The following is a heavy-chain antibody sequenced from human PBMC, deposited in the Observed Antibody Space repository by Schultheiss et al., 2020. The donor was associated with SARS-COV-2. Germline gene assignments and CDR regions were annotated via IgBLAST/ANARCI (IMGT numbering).Heavy chain of an antibody. Sequence: GGSLSLSCAASGFTFSSYAMSWVRQAPGKGLEWVSAISGSGGSTYYADSVKGRFTISRDNSKNTLYLQMNSLRAEDTAVYYCAANQLLYPGYLQHWGQGTLVTISS. CDR1: GFTFSSYA. D-gene: IGHD2-2*02. V-gene: IGHV3-23*01. J-gene: IGHJ1*01. CDR2: ISGSGGST. CDR3: AANQLLYPGYLQH.